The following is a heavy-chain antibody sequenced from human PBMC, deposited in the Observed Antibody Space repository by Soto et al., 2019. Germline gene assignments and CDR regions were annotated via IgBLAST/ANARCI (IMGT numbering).Heavy chain of an antibody. J-gene: IGHJ6*03. V-gene: IGHV3-33*01. CDR1: GFTFSSYG. Sequence: PGGSLRLSCAASGFTFSSYGMHWVRQAPGKGLEWVAVIWYDGSNKYYADSVKGRFTISRDNSKNTLYLQMNSLRAEDTAVYYCARGKVQVATFYYYYYYMDVWGKGTTVTVSS. CDR2: IWYDGSNK. CDR3: ARGKVQVATFYYYYYYMDV.